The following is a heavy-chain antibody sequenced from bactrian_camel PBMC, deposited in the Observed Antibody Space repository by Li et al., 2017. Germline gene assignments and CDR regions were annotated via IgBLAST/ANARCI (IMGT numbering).Heavy chain of an antibody. V-gene: IGHV3S7*01. CDR2: IYYDGTNT. J-gene: IGHJ4*01. CDR1: GFTFSSYA. Sequence: HVQLVESGGGLVQPGGSLRLSCAASGFTFSSYAMSWVRQAPGKGLEWMCTIYYDGTNTYCADSVKGRFTISGDNAKNTVYLQMNSLKSGDTALYYCGINLEVTPGQGTQVTVS.